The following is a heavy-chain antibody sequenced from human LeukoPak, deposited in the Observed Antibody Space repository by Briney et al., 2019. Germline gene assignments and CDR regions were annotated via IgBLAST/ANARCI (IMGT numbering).Heavy chain of an antibody. D-gene: IGHD1-1*01. J-gene: IGHJ4*02. CDR3: TRDRGAYNLYDY. CDR1: GFTFGDYA. V-gene: IGHV3-49*03. Sequence: GGSLRLSCTASGFTFGDYAMSWIRQAPGKGLEWVGFIRSKAYGETADYAASVKGRYTISRDDSKAIAYLQMNSLKTEDTAVYHCTRDRGAYNLYDYWGQGTLVTVSS. CDR2: IRSKAYGETA.